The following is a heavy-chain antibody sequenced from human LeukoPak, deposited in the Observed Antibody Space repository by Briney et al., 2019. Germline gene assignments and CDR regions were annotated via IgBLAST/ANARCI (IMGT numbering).Heavy chain of an antibody. CDR1: GVSISSSYSY. J-gene: IGHJ4*02. V-gene: IGHV4-39*01. D-gene: IGHD3/OR15-3a*01. CDR3: ARQTGSGLFILP. CDR2: IYYTGNT. Sequence: SETLSLACTVSGVSISSSYSYWGWIRQPPGMGLEWIGSIYYTGNTYYNASLKSQVSISIDTSKNQFSLKLTSVTAADTAVYYCARQTGSGLFILPGGQGALVTVSS.